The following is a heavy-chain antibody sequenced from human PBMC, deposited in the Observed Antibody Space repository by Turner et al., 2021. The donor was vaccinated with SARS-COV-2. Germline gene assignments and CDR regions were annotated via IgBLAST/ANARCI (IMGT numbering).Heavy chain of an antibody. CDR3: GRLGDTVDYYNGIDA. J-gene: IGHJ6*02. V-gene: IGHV4-39*01. CDR1: VGSISSSSYY. Sequence: RLPPADPRRVEPGKTVALACRRSVGSISSSSYYWGWIRQPPGKGLEWIGSIYYSGSTYYNPSLKRRVTRYADTSKNQCSLKLTSEPDAVTAVKCGGRLGDTVDYYNGIDAWGQGTTVTVSS. CDR2: IYYSGST. D-gene: IGHD3-16*01.